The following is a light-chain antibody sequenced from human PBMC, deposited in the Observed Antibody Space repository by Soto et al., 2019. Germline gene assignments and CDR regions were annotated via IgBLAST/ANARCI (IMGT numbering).Light chain of an antibody. CDR3: QQYGSSIIT. CDR1: QSVSSIY. V-gene: IGKV3-20*01. CDR2: GAS. J-gene: IGKJ5*01. Sequence: IVLTQSPGTLSLSPGERATLSCRASQSVSSIYLGWYQQKLGQAPRRLIYGASSRETGVPERFSGSGAGTECTLTISRLEPEDVEVDYCQQYGSSIITFGQGTRLEI.